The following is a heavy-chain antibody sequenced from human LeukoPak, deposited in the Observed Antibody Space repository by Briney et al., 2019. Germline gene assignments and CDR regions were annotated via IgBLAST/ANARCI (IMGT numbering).Heavy chain of an antibody. CDR1: GFTVSSNY. CDR3: ARDLYYDSSGYDY. V-gene: IGHV3-53*01. J-gene: IGHJ4*02. Sequence: GGSLRLSCAASGFTVSSNYMSWVRQAPGKGLEWVSVIYSGGSTYYADSVKGRFTISRDNSKNTLYLQMNSLRAEDTAVYYCARDLYYDSSGYDYWGQGTLVTVPS. D-gene: IGHD3-22*01. CDR2: IYSGGST.